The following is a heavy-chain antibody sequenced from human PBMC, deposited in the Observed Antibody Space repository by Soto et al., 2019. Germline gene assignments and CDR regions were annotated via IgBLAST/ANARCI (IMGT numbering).Heavy chain of an antibody. Sequence: SETLSLTCTVSGGSISSYYWSWIRQPPGKGLEWIGYIYYSGSTYYNPSLKSQVTVSVDTSKSQFSLNLNSVTAADTAVYYCARGYDILTGPLDYWGPGTLVTVFS. CDR1: GGSISSYY. V-gene: IGHV4-59*04. D-gene: IGHD3-9*01. CDR3: ARGYDILTGPLDY. CDR2: IYYSGST. J-gene: IGHJ4*02.